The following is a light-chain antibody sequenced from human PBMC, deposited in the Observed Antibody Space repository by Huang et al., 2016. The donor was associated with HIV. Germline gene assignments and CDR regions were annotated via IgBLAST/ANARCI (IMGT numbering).Light chain of an antibody. CDR1: ESVSSS. Sequence: EIVMTQSPATLYVSPGERVILSCRASESVSSSLAWYQQKPGKAPRLLIYGASTRASGVPPRFSCSGSGTEFTLTISSLQSADFSVYYCQQYNNWPPLLTFGGGTKVEIK. V-gene: IGKV3-15*01. CDR2: GAS. CDR3: QQYNNWPPLLT. J-gene: IGKJ4*01.